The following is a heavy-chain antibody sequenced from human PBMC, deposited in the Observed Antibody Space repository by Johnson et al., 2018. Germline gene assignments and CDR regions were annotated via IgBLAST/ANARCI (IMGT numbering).Heavy chain of an antibody. J-gene: IGHJ6*03. CDR2: IYSGGST. CDR3: AREQLCSGGSCYSEYYYYMDV. Sequence: EVQLLESGGGLVQPGGSLRLSCAASGFTVSSNYMSWVRQAPGKGLEWVSVIYSGGSTYYADSVKGRFTISRDNSKNTLYLQMNSLRAEDTAVYYCAREQLCSGGSCYSEYYYYMDVWGKGTTVTVSS. V-gene: IGHV3-66*02. D-gene: IGHD2-15*01. CDR1: GFTVSSNY.